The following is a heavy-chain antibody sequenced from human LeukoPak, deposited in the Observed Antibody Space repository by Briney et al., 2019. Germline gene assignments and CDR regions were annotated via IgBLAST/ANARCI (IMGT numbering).Heavy chain of an antibody. Sequence: SETLSLTCSVSGYSISSGHYWGWIRQPPGKGLEWIVTTYHSVNTYYNPSLKSRVTISIDTSKNQFSLKLSSVTAADTAVYYCARVGSSSGWYFDLWGRGTLVTVSS. D-gene: IGHD6-6*01. V-gene: IGHV4-38-2*02. CDR3: ARVGSSSGWYFDL. CDR2: TYHSVNT. J-gene: IGHJ2*01. CDR1: GYSISSGHY.